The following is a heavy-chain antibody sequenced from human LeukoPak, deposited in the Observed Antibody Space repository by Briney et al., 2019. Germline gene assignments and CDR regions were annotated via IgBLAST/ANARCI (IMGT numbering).Heavy chain of an antibody. V-gene: IGHV3-21*01. CDR3: ARDKTTPLSSSWYDY. CDR2: ISSSSSYI. Sequence: GGSLRLSCAASGFTFSSYSMNWVRQAPGKGLEWVSSISSSSSYIYYADSVKGRFTISRDNAKNSLYLQMNSLRAEDTAVYYCARDKTTPLSSSWYDYWGQGTLVTVSS. J-gene: IGHJ4*02. CDR1: GFTFSSYS. D-gene: IGHD6-13*01.